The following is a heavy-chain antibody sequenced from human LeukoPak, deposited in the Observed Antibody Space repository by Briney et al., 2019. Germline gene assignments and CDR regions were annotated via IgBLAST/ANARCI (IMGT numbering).Heavy chain of an antibody. CDR3: AKTFPYGTTWFGFCDY. CDR1: GFPFSNNV. Sequence: GGSLRLSCAASGFPFSNNVMTWVRQAPGRGLDWLSAISGDGGDTYYADSVKGRFTISRDNSKNILYLQMSSLTAEDTAVYYCAKTFPYGTTWFGFCDYWGQGALVTVSS. V-gene: IGHV3-23*01. CDR2: ISGDGGDT. D-gene: IGHD3-10*01. J-gene: IGHJ4*02.